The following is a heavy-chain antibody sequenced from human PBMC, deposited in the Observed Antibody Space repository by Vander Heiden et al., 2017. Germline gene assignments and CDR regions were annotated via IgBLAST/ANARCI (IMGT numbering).Heavy chain of an antibody. J-gene: IGHJ4*02. CDR3: ARAYCAGDCYAGLDY. Sequence: QVQLVQSGGEVKKPGASVKVSCQPSGYTFINYYINWVRQAPGQGLEWMGWINAYNDHANYAQTLQGRVTMTTDTSTTTAYMELTSLKYEDTAVYFCARAYCAGDCYAGLDYWGQGTLVTVSS. D-gene: IGHD2-21*02. V-gene: IGHV1-18*04. CDR2: INAYNDHA. CDR1: GYTFINYY.